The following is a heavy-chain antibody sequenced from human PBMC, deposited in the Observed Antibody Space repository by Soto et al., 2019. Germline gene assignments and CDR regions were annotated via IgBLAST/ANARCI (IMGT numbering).Heavy chain of an antibody. CDR2: INHSGST. V-gene: IGHV4-34*01. D-gene: IGHD2-2*02. CDR1: GGSFSGYY. CDR3: ARSGGYCSSTSCYMGYYYYGMDV. J-gene: IGHJ6*02. Sequence: PSETLSLTCAVYGGSFSGYYWSWIRQPPGKGLEWIGEINHSGSTNYNPSLKSRVTISVDTSKNQFSLKLSSVTAADTAVYYCARSGGYCSSTSCYMGYYYYGMDVWGQGTTVTVSS.